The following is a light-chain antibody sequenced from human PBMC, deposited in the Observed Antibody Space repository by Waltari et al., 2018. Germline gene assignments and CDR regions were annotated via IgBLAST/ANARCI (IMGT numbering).Light chain of an antibody. Sequence: SCRARQSVGRSLAWYQQKPGQAPRLLIYGASVWATGIPGRFRGGGSGTDFSLTISRLEPEDVAVDYCQMYVSLPATFGQGTKVEIK. V-gene: IGKV3-20*01. CDR1: QSVGRS. CDR3: QMYVSLPAT. J-gene: IGKJ1*01. CDR2: GAS.